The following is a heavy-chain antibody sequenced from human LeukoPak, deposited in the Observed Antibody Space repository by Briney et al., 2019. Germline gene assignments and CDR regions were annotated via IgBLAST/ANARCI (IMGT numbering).Heavy chain of an antibody. CDR3: AKDRRPYYGSGSYPYYFDY. CDR1: GFTFSSYA. CDR2: ISGSGGST. J-gene: IGHJ4*02. Sequence: GGSLRLSCAASGFTFSSYAMSWVRQAPGKGLEWVSVISGSGGSTFYADSVKGRFTISRDNSKNTLYLQMNSLRAEDTAVYYCAKDRRPYYGSGSYPYYFDYWGQGTLVTVSS. D-gene: IGHD3-10*01. V-gene: IGHV3-23*01.